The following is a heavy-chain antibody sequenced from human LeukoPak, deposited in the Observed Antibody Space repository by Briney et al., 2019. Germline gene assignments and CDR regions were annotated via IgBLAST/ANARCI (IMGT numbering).Heavy chain of an antibody. CDR2: IYYSGST. V-gene: IGHV4-59*12. CDR3: ARGPQGYSSSWYSRKYFDY. D-gene: IGHD6-13*01. CDR1: GGSIGSYY. Sequence: TSETLSLTCTVSGGSIGSYYWSWIRQPPGKGLEWIGYIYYSGSTNYNPSLKSRVTISVDTSKNQFSLKLSSVTAADTAVYYCARGPQGYSSSWYSRKYFDYWGQGTLVTVSS. J-gene: IGHJ4*02.